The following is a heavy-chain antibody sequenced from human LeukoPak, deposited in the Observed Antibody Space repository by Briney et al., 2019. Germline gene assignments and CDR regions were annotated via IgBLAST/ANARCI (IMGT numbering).Heavy chain of an antibody. CDR3: ANSGSYVFDY. CDR2: IRSSSSTI. J-gene: IGHJ4*02. D-gene: IGHD1-26*01. CDR1: GFSFSTYS. Sequence: GGSLRLSCAASGFSFSTYSMNWVRQAPGKGLEWVSWIRSSSSTIYYADSVKGRFTISRDNAKNSLYLQMDSLRAEDTAVYYCANSGSYVFDYWGQGTLVTVSS. V-gene: IGHV3-48*04.